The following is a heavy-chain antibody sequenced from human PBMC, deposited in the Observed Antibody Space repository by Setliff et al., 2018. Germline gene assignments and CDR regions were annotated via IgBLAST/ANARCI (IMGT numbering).Heavy chain of an antibody. V-gene: IGHV4-61*09. CDR2: VFATGNT. Sequence: SETLSLTCTVSGASISSGQNYWSWIRQPAGKGLEWIGHVFATGNTEYNPSLESRVTFSVDTSKNQFSLKLTSVTVADSAVYYCARDRSDGLDSFDYWGQGAQVTVSS. CDR1: GASISSGQNY. CDR3: ARDRSDGLDSFDY. J-gene: IGHJ4*02. D-gene: IGHD6-6*01.